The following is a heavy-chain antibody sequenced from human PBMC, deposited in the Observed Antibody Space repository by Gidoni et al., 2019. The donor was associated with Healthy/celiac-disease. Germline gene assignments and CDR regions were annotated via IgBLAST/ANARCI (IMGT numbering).Heavy chain of an antibody. J-gene: IGHJ2*01. CDR3: AVSPLVPGWYFDL. Sequence: QVQLVQSGAEVKKPGASVKVSCKASGYTFTSYYMHWVRQAPGQGLEWMGIINPSGGSTSYAQKFQGRVTMTRDTSTSTVYMELSSLRSEDTAVYYCAVSPLVPGWYFDLWGRGTLVTVSS. CDR1: GYTFTSYY. CDR2: INPSGGST. V-gene: IGHV1-46*03. D-gene: IGHD3-10*01.